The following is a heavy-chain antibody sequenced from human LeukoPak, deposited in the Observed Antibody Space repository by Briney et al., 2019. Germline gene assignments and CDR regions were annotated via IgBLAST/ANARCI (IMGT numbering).Heavy chain of an antibody. CDR2: ISYDGSNK. CDR3: AKDRGRIGNDAFDI. V-gene: IGHV3-30*18. J-gene: IGHJ3*02. D-gene: IGHD2-15*01. CDR1: GFTFSSYG. Sequence: GGSLRLSCAASGFTFSSYGMHWVRQAPGKGLEWVAVISYDGSNKYYADSVKGRFTISRDNSKNTLYLQMNSLRAEDTAVYYCAKDRGRIGNDAFDIWGQGTMVTVSS.